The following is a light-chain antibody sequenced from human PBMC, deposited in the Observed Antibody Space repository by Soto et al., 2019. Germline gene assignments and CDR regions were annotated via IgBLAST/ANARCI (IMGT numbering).Light chain of an antibody. Sequence: DLQMTQCQSSVSASVGDRVTITCRASQGISTYLAWYQKKPGKAPKLLIYAASYLQSGVPSRFSGSGSGTDFTLTISSLQPEDFATYYCQQANSFPLTFGGGTKVEIK. J-gene: IGKJ4*01. CDR2: AAS. CDR3: QQANSFPLT. CDR1: QGISTY. V-gene: IGKV1-12*01.